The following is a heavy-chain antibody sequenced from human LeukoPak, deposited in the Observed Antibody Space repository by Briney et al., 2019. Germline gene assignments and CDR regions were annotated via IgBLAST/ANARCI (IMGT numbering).Heavy chain of an antibody. Sequence: GVSLRLSCAASGFTVSAYAMAWVRQAPGKGLEWVSTIYDDNTYYADSVKGRFAISTDNSKNTLYLQMNSLRVEDTAVFFCAARKVRGVWFYLDYWGQGTLVTVSS. CDR2: IYDDNT. J-gene: IGHJ4*02. CDR3: AARKVRGVWFYLDY. CDR1: GFTVSAYA. D-gene: IGHD3-10*01. V-gene: IGHV3-23*01.